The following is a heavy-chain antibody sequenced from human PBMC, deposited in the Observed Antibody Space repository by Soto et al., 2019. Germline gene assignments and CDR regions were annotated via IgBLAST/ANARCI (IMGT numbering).Heavy chain of an antibody. D-gene: IGHD3-16*01. V-gene: IGHV3-30*18. Sequence: QVQLVESGGGVVQPGRSLRLSCAASGFTFSSYGMHWVRQAPGKGLEWVAVISYDGSNKYYADSVKGRFTISRDNSKNTLYLQMNSLRAEDTAMYYCAKDRGILWGQGTLVTVSS. CDR3: AKDRGIL. J-gene: IGHJ4*02. CDR1: GFTFSSYG. CDR2: ISYDGSNK.